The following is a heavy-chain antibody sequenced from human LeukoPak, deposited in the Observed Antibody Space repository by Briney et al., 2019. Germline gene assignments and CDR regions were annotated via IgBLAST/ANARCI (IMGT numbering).Heavy chain of an antibody. CDR2: IYHSGST. Sequence: SETLALTCAVSGGSISSGGYSWSWIRQPPGKGLEWIGYIYHSGSTYYNPSLKSRVTISVDRSNNQFSLKLSSVTAADTAVYYCARADYYDSSGYGTWFDPWGQGTLVTVSS. CDR1: GGSISSGGYS. J-gene: IGHJ5*02. CDR3: ARADYYDSSGYGTWFDP. V-gene: IGHV4-30-2*01. D-gene: IGHD3-22*01.